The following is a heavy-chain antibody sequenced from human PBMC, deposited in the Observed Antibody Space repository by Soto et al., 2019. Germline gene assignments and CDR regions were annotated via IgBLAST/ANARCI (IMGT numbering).Heavy chain of an antibody. V-gene: IGHV4-4*02. Sequence: PSETLSLTCAVSGGSFTGNNWWTWVRQPPGRGLEWIGEIYRTGSTNYNPSLKSRVTISLDKSENQFSLKVTSLTAADTAVYYCASRDPGTSVDYWGQGTLVTVSS. CDR1: GGSFTGNNW. CDR3: ASRDPGTSVDY. CDR2: IYRTGST. D-gene: IGHD1-7*01. J-gene: IGHJ4*02.